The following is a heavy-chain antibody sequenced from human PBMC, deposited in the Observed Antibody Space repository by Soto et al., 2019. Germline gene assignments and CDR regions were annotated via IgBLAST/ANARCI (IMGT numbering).Heavy chain of an antibody. CDR3: ATGITIFGVVIYPFDY. CDR1: GYTLTELS. CDR2: FDPEDGET. Sequence: GASVKVSCKVSGYTLTELSMHWVRQAPGKGLEWMGGFDPEDGETIYAQKFQGRVTMTEDTSTDTAYMELSSLRSEDTAVYYCATGITIFGVVIYPFDYSGQGTLVTVSS. V-gene: IGHV1-24*01. D-gene: IGHD3-3*01. J-gene: IGHJ4*02.